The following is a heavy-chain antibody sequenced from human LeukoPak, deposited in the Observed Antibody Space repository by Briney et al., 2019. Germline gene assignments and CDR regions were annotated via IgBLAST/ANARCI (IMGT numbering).Heavy chain of an antibody. V-gene: IGHV4-34*01. D-gene: IGHD3-10*01. CDR3: ARGSDYYGSGRKQGMDV. CDR2: INHSGST. CDR1: GGSFSGYY. J-gene: IGHJ6*02. Sequence: PSETLSLTCAVYGGSFSGYYWSWIRQPPGKGLEWIGEINHSGSTNYNPSLKSRVTISVDTSKNQFSLKLSSVTAADTAVYYCARGSDYYGSGRKQGMDVWGQGTTVTVSS.